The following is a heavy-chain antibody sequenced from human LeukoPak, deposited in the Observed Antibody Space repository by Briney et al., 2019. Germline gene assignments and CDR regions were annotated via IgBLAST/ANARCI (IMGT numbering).Heavy chain of an antibody. J-gene: IGHJ4*02. CDR3: ARAALRFLISDY. CDR2: ISGSGGST. Sequence: GGSLRLSCAASGFTFSSYAMSWVRQAPGKGLEWVSAISGSGGSTYYAGSVKGRFTISRDNSKNSLYLQMNSLRAEDTAVYYCARAALRFLISDYWGQGTLVTVSS. V-gene: IGHV3-23*01. D-gene: IGHD3-3*01. CDR1: GFTFSSYA.